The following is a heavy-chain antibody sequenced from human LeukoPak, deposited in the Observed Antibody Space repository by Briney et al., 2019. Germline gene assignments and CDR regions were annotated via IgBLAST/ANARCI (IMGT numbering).Heavy chain of an antibody. Sequence: SETLSLTCTVSGGSISSYYWSWIRQTPGKGLEWIGDIYYSGSTNYNPSLKSRVTISVGTSKNQFSLKLSSVTAADTAVYYCAGAAAAYFDYWGQGTLVTVSS. CDR2: IYYSGST. CDR3: AGAAAAYFDY. D-gene: IGHD6-13*01. CDR1: GGSISSYY. J-gene: IGHJ4*02. V-gene: IGHV4-59*01.